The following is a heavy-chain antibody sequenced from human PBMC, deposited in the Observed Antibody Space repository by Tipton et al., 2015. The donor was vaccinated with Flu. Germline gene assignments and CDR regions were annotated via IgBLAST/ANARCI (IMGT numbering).Heavy chain of an antibody. V-gene: IGHV4-59*01. Sequence: TLSLTCTVSGGSISTYYWSWIRQPPGKGLEWIGYIYYSGSTNYNPSLKSRVTISVDTSKNQFSLTLSSVTAADTAMYYCARDYCISTSCYFAYWGQGTLVTVSS. CDR1: GGSISTYY. J-gene: IGHJ4*02. CDR2: IYYSGST. D-gene: IGHD2-2*01. CDR3: ARDYCISTSCYFAY.